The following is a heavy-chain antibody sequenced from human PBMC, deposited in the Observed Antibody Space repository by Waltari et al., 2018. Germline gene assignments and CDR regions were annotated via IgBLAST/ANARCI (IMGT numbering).Heavy chain of an antibody. Sequence: QVQLVQSGAEVKKPGSSVKVSCKASGGTFSSYAISWVRQAPGQGLEWMGGIIPIRGIANYAQKFQGRVTITADKSTSTAYMELSSLRSEDTAVYYCARMVREAGYGDYSLYYYYYYMDVWGKGTTVTVSS. J-gene: IGHJ6*03. CDR3: ARMVREAGYGDYSLYYYYYYMDV. CDR1: GGTFSSYA. V-gene: IGHV1-69*10. D-gene: IGHD4-17*01. CDR2: IIPIRGIA.